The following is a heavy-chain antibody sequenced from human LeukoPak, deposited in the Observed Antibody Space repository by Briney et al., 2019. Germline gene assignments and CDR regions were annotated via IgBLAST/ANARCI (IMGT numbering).Heavy chain of an antibody. Sequence: SETLSLTCTVSGGSISSYYWSWIRQPPGKGLEWIGYIYYSGSTNYNPSLKSRVTISVDTSKNQFSLKLSSVTAADTAVYYCATVGCSSTSCYRVTWFDPWGQGTLVTVSS. CDR1: GGSISSYY. J-gene: IGHJ5*02. CDR2: IYYSGST. CDR3: ATVGCSSTSCYRVTWFDP. D-gene: IGHD2-2*02. V-gene: IGHV4-59*01.